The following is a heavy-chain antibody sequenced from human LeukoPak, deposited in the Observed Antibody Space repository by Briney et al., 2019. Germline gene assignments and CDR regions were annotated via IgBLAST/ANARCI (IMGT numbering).Heavy chain of an antibody. CDR3: ARGSRYDFWSGYYTSLDY. Sequence: ASVKVSCKAPGYTFTSYDINWVRQATGQGLGWMGWMNPNSGNTGYAQKFQGRVTITRNTSISTAYMELSSLRSEDTAVYYCARGSRYDFWSGYYTSLDYWGQGTLVTVSS. V-gene: IGHV1-8*03. J-gene: IGHJ4*02. CDR2: MNPNSGNT. CDR1: GYTFTSYD. D-gene: IGHD3-3*01.